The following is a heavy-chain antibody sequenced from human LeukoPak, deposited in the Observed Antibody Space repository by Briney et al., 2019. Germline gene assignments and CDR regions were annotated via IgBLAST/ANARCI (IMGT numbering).Heavy chain of an antibody. Sequence: PGGSLRLSCAASGFTVSSNYMIWVRQAPGKGLEWVSAIYSGGSTYYADSVKGRFIISRDNSKNTLYLQMNSLRVEDTAVYYCARVSSGSYFEGVDVWGQGTTVTVSS. V-gene: IGHV3-66*01. CDR1: GFTVSSNY. CDR2: IYSGGST. D-gene: IGHD1-26*01. J-gene: IGHJ6*02. CDR3: ARVSSGSYFEGVDV.